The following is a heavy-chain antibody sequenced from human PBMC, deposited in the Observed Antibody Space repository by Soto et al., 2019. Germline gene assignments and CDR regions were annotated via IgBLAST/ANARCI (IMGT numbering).Heavy chain of an antibody. CDR3: ARAPGGPGIAEY. J-gene: IGHJ4*02. CDR1: GYTFTSYA. CDR2: INAGNGNT. D-gene: IGHD6-13*01. V-gene: IGHV1-3*05. Sequence: QVQLVQSGAEEKKPGASVKVSCKASGYTFTSYAMHWGRHAPGQRLEWMGWINAGNGNTKYSQKFQGRVTITRDTSASTAYKELISLRSEDTAVYYCARAPGGPGIAEYWGQGTLVTVSS.